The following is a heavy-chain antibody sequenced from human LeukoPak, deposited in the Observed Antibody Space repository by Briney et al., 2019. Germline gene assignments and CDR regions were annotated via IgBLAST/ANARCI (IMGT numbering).Heavy chain of an antibody. CDR2: IYHNGIT. D-gene: IGHD3-10*01. CDR1: GVSISTHY. Sequence: SETLSLTCNVSGVSISTHYWSWIRQSPGKGLEWIGYIYHNGITNYNPSLKSRVTISIDTSKNEFSLKLTSVTAADTAVYYCAREANYYGSGSYFEGTFDYWGQGSLVTVSS. J-gene: IGHJ4*02. CDR3: AREANYYGSGSYFEGTFDY. V-gene: IGHV4-59*11.